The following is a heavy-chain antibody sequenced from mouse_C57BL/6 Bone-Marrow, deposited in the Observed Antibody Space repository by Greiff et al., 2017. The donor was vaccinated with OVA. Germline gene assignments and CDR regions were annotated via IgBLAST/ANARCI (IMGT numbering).Heavy chain of an antibody. D-gene: IGHD1-1*01. CDR2: IDPSDSYT. CDR1: GYTFTSYW. CDR3: AYYYGNSPFAY. J-gene: IGHJ3*01. V-gene: IGHV1-59*01. Sequence: QVQLQQPGAELVRPGTSVKLSCKASGYTFTSYWMHWVKQRPGQGLEWIGVIDPSDSYTNYNQKFKGKATLTVDTSYSTAYIQCSSLTSVDSAVYYRAYYYGNSPFAYWGQGTMVTVSA.